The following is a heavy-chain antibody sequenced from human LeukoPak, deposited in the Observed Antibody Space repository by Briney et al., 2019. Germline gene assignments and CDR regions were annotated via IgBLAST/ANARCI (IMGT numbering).Heavy chain of an antibody. CDR3: ARDVVPAAIGWFDP. Sequence: SVKVSCKASGYTFTMYYIHWVRQAPGQGLEWMGRIIPILGIANYAQKFQGRVTITADKSTSTAYMELSSLRSEDTAVYYCARDVVPAAIGWFDPWGQGTLVTVSS. D-gene: IGHD2-2*02. CDR2: IIPILGIA. V-gene: IGHV1-69*04. J-gene: IGHJ5*02. CDR1: GYTFTMYY.